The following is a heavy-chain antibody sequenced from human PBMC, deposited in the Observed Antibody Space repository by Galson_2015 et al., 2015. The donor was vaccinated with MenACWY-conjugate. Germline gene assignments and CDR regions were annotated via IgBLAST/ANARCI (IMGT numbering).Heavy chain of an antibody. V-gene: IGHV5-51*01. CDR1: GYSFPNYW. Sequence: QSGAEVKKPGESLQISCTGSGYSFPNYWIGWVRQMPGKGLEWMGLFNPANSETRYSPSFQGQVTISADESISTAYLQWTSLKASDTAMYYCARHPPGGRGLDVWGRGTTVTVSS. D-gene: IGHD1-26*01. J-gene: IGHJ6*02. CDR3: ARHPPGGRGLDV. CDR2: FNPANSET.